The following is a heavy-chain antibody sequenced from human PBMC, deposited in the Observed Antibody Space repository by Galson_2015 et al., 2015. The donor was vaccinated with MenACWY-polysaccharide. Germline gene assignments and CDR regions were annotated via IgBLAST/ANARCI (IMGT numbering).Heavy chain of an antibody. D-gene: IGHD2-21*01. CDR1: GYKFTGYD. V-gene: IGHV1-8*01. CDR2: MNPNSGNT. J-gene: IGHJ4*02. CDR3: ARIIARKYTFADS. Sequence: SVKVSCKASGYKFTGYDINWVRQAPGQGLEWMGWMNPNSGNTGYAQKFQGRVTMTSSSAMTTAYMELSSLRSEDTAVYYCARIIARKYTFADSWGQGTLVTVSS.